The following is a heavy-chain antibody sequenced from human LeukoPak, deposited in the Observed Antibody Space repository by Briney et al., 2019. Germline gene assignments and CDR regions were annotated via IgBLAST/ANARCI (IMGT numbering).Heavy chain of an antibody. D-gene: IGHD3-10*01. Sequence: GRSLRLSCAASGFTFSSYGMHWVRQAPGKGLEWVAVISYDGSNKYYADSVKGRFTISRDNTKNTLYLQMISLRAEDTAVYYCAKDYYGSGTRGYCDYWGQGTLVTVSS. CDR3: AKDYYGSGTRGYCDY. J-gene: IGHJ4*02. CDR1: GFTFSSYG. V-gene: IGHV3-30*18. CDR2: ISYDGSNK.